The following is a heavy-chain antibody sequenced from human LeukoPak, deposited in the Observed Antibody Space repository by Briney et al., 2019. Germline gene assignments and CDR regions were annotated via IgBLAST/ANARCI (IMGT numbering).Heavy chain of an antibody. CDR3: ARARVPYAYYFDS. Sequence: KPSETLSLTCAVSGGSISSSHWWSWVRQPPGKGLEWIGEIYHTGSTNYNPSLKSRVTISEDKSKNQFSLELSSVTAADTAVYYCARARVPYAYYFDSWGQGALVTVSS. CDR1: GGSISSSHW. J-gene: IGHJ4*02. V-gene: IGHV4-4*02. CDR2: IYHTGST. D-gene: IGHD2-2*01.